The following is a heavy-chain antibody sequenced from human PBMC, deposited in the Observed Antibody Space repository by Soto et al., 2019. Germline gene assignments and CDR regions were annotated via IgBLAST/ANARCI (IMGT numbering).Heavy chain of an antibody. CDR3: STVIGFYGLDL. D-gene: IGHD2-15*01. CDR2: IKGKTVGGTP. Sequence: EVQLVESGGGFVQPGGSLRLSCLASGFSFTNAGMIWFARAPGKGPEGVGGIKGKTVGGTPDYVAPVKGRFTNSRDDSQNTLYLHMDSLKTEDTARYHGSTVIGFYGLDLGGQCTTVTVSS. V-gene: IGHV3-15*01. CDR1: GFSFTNAG. J-gene: IGHJ6*02.